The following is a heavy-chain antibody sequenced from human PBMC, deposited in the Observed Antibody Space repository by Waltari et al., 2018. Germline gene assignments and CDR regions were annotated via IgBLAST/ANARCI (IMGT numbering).Heavy chain of an antibody. Sequence: EVALLESGAGVVQHGGSLRLSCAASGLTLSSYVMSWFRQTPGKGLEWISLIHSGGNTYYAASVKGRFTISRDNSKDTLYLQLSNLRGEDTAVYYCAKGYGGVSVNAFDIWGQGTMVTVAS. V-gene: IGHV3-23*03. J-gene: IGHJ3*02. CDR2: LIHSGGNT. CDR1: GLTLSSYV. CDR3: AKGYGGVSVNAFDI. D-gene: IGHD2-8*02.